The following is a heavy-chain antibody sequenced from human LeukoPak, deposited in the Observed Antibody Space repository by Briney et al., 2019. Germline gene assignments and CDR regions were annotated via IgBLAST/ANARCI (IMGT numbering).Heavy chain of an antibody. CDR2: IFHTGRT. J-gene: IGHJ5*02. CDR3: ARDGGYPTTDEGFDP. V-gene: IGHV4-38-2*02. Sequence: PSETLSLTCKVSGYSIGRDYYWAWLRQPPGKGLEWIGSIFHTGRTVYNPSYESRLTISMDTSKNEFLLRLNSVTAADTAVYFCARDGGYPTTDEGFDPWGLGTLVTVSS. D-gene: IGHD5-12*01. CDR1: GYSIGRDYY.